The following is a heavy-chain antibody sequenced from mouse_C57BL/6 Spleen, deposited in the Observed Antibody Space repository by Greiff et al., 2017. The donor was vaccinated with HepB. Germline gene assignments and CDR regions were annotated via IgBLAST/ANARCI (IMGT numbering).Heavy chain of an antibody. CDR1: GFTFSSYA. D-gene: IGHD2-4*01. J-gene: IGHJ3*01. CDR3: ARERNDYERLLFAY. Sequence: EVKLVESGGGLVKPGGSLKLSCAASGFTFSSYAMSWVRQTPEKRLEWVATISDGGSYTYYPDNVKGRFTISRDNAKNNLYLQMSHLKSEDTAMYYCARERNDYERLLFAYWGQGTLVTVSA. CDR2: ISDGGSYT. V-gene: IGHV5-4*01.